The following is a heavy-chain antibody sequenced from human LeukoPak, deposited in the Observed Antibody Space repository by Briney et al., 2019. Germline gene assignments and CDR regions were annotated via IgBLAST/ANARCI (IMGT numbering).Heavy chain of an antibody. CDR2: ISSSGSTI. CDR1: RFTFSDYY. V-gene: IGHV3-11*04. J-gene: IGHJ4*02. CDR3: ARGKEPVAGSLSHFDY. Sequence: GGSLRLSCAASRFTFSDYYMSWIRQAPGKGLEWVSYISSSGSTIYYADSVKGRFTISRDNAKNSLYLQMNSLRAEDTAVYYCARGKEPVAGSLSHFDYWGQGTLVTVSS. D-gene: IGHD6-19*01.